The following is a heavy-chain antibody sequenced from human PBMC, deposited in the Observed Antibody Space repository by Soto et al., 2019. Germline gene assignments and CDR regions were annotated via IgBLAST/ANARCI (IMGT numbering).Heavy chain of an antibody. CDR1: GGSLSRYY. D-gene: IGHD3-3*01. CDR3: ARARFSQWSQDYYGLDV. V-gene: IGHV4-59*12. J-gene: IGHJ6*02. CDR2: IYYSGSP. Sequence: SETLSLTCSVSGGSLSRYYWTWIRQPPGKGLQYIGYIYYSGSPNYSPSLRGRVTISLDTSKKQFSLNLSSVTAADTAVYFCARARFSQWSQDYYGLDVWGQGTTVTVSS.